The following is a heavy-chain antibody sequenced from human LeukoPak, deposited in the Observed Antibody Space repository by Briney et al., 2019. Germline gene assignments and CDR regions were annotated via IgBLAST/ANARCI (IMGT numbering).Heavy chain of an antibody. D-gene: IGHD4-23*01. J-gene: IGHJ4*02. CDR1: GFTFSSYG. Sequence: PGGSLRLSCAASGFTFSSYGMHWVRQAPGKGLEWVAVISYDGSNKYYADSVKGRFTISRDNSKNTLYLQMNSLRAEDTGVYYCTRADEYGGNTLWGQGTLVTVSS. CDR2: ISYDGSNK. V-gene: IGHV3-30*03. CDR3: TRADEYGGNTL.